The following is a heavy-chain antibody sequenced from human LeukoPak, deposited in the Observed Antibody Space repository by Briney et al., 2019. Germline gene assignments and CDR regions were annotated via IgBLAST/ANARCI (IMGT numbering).Heavy chain of an antibody. V-gene: IGHV1-46*01. D-gene: IGHD3-22*01. CDR3: AAVVDPLYYDSGMDV. J-gene: IGHJ6*02. CDR1: GYTFTSYY. Sequence: ASVKVSCKASGYTFTSYYMHWVRQAPGQGLEWMGIINPSGGSTSYAQKFQGRVTMTRDTSTSTVYMELSSLRSEDTAVYYCAAVVDPLYYDSGMDVWGQGTTVTVSS. CDR2: INPSGGST.